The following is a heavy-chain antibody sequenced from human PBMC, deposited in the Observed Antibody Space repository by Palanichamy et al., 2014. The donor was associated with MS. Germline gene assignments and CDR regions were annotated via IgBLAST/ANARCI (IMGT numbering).Heavy chain of an antibody. V-gene: IGHV3-33*01. Sequence: QEQLVESGGGVVQPGGSLRISCRASGFTGSGFTFSTYGMHWVRQAPGKGLEWVGAIWFDGSDQFYSGSVKGRFTISRDNSKNTLYLQMNSLRAEDTAVYFCASGSGNYLLGIEWYFDYWGQGTLVTVSS. CDR1: GFTFSTYG. CDR3: ASGSGNYLLGIEWYFDY. CDR2: IWFDGSDQ. J-gene: IGHJ4*02. D-gene: IGHD3-16*01.